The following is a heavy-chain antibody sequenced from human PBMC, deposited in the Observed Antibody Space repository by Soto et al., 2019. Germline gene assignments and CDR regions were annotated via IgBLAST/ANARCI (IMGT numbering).Heavy chain of an antibody. V-gene: IGHV4-39*01. CDR2: IYYSGSP. D-gene: IGHD6-19*01. Sequence: SETLSLTCTVSGGSISSSNYYWGWIRQPPGKGLEWIGSIYYSGSPDYNSSLKSRVTMSVDTSKSQFSLKLSSVTAADTAVYYCARHKYSSGWSTEYYFDSWGQGTLVTVSS. CDR1: GGSISSSNYY. CDR3: ARHKYSSGWSTEYYFDS. J-gene: IGHJ4*02.